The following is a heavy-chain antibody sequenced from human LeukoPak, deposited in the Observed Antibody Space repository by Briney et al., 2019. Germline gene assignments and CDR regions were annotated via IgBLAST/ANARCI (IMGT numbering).Heavy chain of an antibody. J-gene: IGHJ3*02. CDR3: TRGGRYLPLDI. Sequence: GGSLRLSCAASGFTLSDHYMDRVRQAPGKGLEWVGRTRNKANRYTTEYAASVKGRFTISRDDSKNSLYLQINSLKTEDTAVYYCTRGGRYLPLDIWGQGTMVTVSS. CDR2: TRNKANRYTT. CDR1: GFTLSDHY. V-gene: IGHV3-72*01. D-gene: IGHD3-10*01.